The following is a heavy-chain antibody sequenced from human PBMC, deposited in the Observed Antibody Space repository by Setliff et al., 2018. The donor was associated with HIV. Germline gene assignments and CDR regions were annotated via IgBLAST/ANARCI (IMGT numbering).Heavy chain of an antibody. Sequence: PGGSLRLSCAASGFTFSSYGMHWVRQAPGKGLEWVAIIRYDGSTKYYADSVKGRFTISRDNAKNSLYLQMSSLRAEDTAVYYCAKDSARYSSGWYYFDYWGQGTLVTVSS. CDR2: IRYDGSTK. D-gene: IGHD6-19*01. V-gene: IGHV3-30*02. CDR3: AKDSARYSSGWYYFDY. CDR1: GFTFSSYG. J-gene: IGHJ4*02.